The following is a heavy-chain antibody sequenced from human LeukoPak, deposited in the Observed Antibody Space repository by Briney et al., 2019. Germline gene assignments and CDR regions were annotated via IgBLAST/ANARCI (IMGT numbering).Heavy chain of an antibody. D-gene: IGHD6-19*01. J-gene: IGHJ4*02. CDR3: AKDLGSFIEVAAYFDD. CDR1: GFTFGDYA. CDR2: ISGGGDAT. V-gene: IGHV3-23*01. Sequence: PGGSLRLSCTASGFTFGDYAMTWVRQAPGKGLEWVSTISGGGDATYYADSVKGRFTISRDKSTNTLFLQMNSLRAEDTALYYCAKDLGSFIEVAAYFDDWGQGTLVTVSS.